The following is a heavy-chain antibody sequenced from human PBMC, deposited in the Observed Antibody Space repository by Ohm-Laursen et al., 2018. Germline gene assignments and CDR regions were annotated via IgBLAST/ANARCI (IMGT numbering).Heavy chain of an antibody. CDR2: IYYSGST. D-gene: IGHD5-18*01. J-gene: IGHJ5*02. V-gene: IGHV4-59*01. Sequence: GTLSLTCAVSGGSISSNSWSWVRQPPGKGLEWIGYIYYSGSTNYNPSLKSRVTISVDTSKNQFSLKLSSVTAADTAVYYCARGDSFWFDPWGQGTLVTVSS. CDR1: GGSISSNS. CDR3: ARGDSFWFDP.